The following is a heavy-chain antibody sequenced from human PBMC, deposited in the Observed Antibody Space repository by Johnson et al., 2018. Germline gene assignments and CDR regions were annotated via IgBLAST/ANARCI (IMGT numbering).Heavy chain of an antibody. CDR2: ISSSSSYI. Sequence: EVQLVQSGGGVVQPGRSLRLSCAASGFTFSSYGMHWVRQAPGKGLEWVSSISSSSSYIYYADSVKGRFTISRDNAKNSLYLQMNSLRAEDTAVDYCARSQAVQHWGQGTLVTVSS. CDR1: GFTFSSYG. V-gene: IGHV3-21*01. J-gene: IGHJ1*01. CDR3: ARSQAVQH.